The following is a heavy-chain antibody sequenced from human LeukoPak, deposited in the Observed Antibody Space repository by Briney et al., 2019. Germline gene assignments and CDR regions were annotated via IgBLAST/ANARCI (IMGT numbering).Heavy chain of an antibody. CDR1: GYTFATYS. CDR3: AQASEGYPPGY. V-gene: IGHV1-69*13. J-gene: IGHJ4*02. Sequence: SVRVSCKASGYTFATYSISWVRQAPGQGLEWMGGIIPIFGTANYAQKFQGRVTITADESTSTAYMELNSLRSEDTAVFYCAQASEGYPPGYWGQGTLVTVSS. D-gene: IGHD6-13*01. CDR2: IIPIFGTA.